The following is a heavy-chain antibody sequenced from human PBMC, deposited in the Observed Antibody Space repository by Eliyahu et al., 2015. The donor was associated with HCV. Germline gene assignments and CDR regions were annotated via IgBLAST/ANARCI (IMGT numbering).Heavy chain of an antibody. CDR3: ARGRKRDIVLVVGRTVTHRPYFDY. CDR1: GGSFSGYY. Sequence: QVQLQQWGAGLLKPSETLSLTCAVYGGSFSGYYWSWIRQPPGKGLEWIGEINHSGSTNYNPSLKSRVTISVDTSKNQFSLKLSSVTAADTAVYYCARGRKRDIVLVVGRTVTHRPYFDYWGQGTLVTVSS. J-gene: IGHJ4*02. CDR2: INHSGST. V-gene: IGHV4-34*01. D-gene: IGHD2-8*02.